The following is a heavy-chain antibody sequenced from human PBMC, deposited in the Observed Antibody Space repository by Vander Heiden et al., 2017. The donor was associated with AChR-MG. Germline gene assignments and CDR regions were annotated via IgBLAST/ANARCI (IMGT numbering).Heavy chain of an antibody. CDR2: INHSGST. CDR1: GGSFSGYY. CDR3: ARGDKQQLVRSHNGLDP. Sequence: QVQLQQWGAGLLKPSETLSLTCAVYGGSFSGYYWSWIRQPPGKGLEWIGEINHSGSTNHNPSLKSRVTISVDTSKNQFSLNLSSVTAADTAVYYCARGDKQQLVRSHNGLDPWGQGTLVTVSS. V-gene: IGHV4-34*01. D-gene: IGHD6-13*01. J-gene: IGHJ5*02.